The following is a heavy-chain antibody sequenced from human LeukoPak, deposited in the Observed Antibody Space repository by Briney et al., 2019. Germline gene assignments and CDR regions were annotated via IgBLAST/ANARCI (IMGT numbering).Heavy chain of an antibody. CDR1: GGSISSYY. V-gene: IGHV4-59*08. CDR3: ARHSAVADDAFDI. D-gene: IGHD6-19*01. J-gene: IGHJ3*02. CDR2: IYYSGGT. Sequence: SETLSLTCTVSGGSISSYYWSWIRQPPGKGLEWIGYIYYSGGTNYNPSLKSRVTISVNTSKNQFSLKLSSVTAADTAVYYCARHSAVADDAFDIWGQGTLVTVSS.